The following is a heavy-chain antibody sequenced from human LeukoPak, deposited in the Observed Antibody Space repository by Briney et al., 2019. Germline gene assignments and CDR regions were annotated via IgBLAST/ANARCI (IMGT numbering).Heavy chain of an antibody. D-gene: IGHD3-22*01. V-gene: IGHV3-66*02. Sequence: GGSLRLSRVASGFTVSSNYMGWVRQAPGKGLEWVSVLYGGGSTYYPDPVKGRFTISRDNSQNTLYLQMDSLRAEDTAVYYCARLYDSSGYGAFDVWGQGTMVTVSS. CDR3: ARLYDSSGYGAFDV. J-gene: IGHJ3*01. CDR2: LYGGGST. CDR1: GFTVSSNY.